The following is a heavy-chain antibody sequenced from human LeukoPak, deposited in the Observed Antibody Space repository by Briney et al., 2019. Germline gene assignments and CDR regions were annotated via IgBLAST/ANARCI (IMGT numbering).Heavy chain of an antibody. CDR3: AREGSSHDALI. CDR2: ISWNSGSI. Sequence: GGSLRLSCAASGFTFDDYAMHWVRQAPGKGLEWVSGISWNSGSIGYADSVKGRFTISRDNSKNTLYLQMNSLRADDTALYYCAREGSSHDALIWGQGTVVTVSS. J-gene: IGHJ3*01. V-gene: IGHV3-9*01. D-gene: IGHD3-16*01. CDR1: GFTFDDYA.